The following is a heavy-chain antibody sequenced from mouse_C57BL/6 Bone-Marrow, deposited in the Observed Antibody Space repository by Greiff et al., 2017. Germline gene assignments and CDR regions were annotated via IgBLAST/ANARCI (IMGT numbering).Heavy chain of an antibody. CDR1: GYTFTDYE. Sequence: QVQLKESGAELVRPGASVTLSCKASGYTFTDYEMHWVKQTPVHGLEWIGAIDPETGGTAYNQKFKGKAILTADKSSSTAYMELRSLTSEDSAVYYCTTIVSGPWFAYWGQGTLVTVSA. CDR3: TTIVSGPWFAY. CDR2: IDPETGGT. D-gene: IGHD2-5*01. V-gene: IGHV1-15*01. J-gene: IGHJ3*01.